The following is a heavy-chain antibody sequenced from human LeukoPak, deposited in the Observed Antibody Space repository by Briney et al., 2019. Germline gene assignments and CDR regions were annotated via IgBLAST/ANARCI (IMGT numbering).Heavy chain of an antibody. Sequence: GGSLRLSCAASGFTVSSNYMNWVRQAPGKGLEWVSVIYGGGNIYYADSVKGRFTISRDNSKNTLYLQMNSLRAEDTAVYYCARGAGYNYPYYFDYWGQGTLVTVSA. CDR1: GFTVSSNY. CDR3: ARGAGYNYPYYFDY. CDR2: IYGGGNI. V-gene: IGHV3-53*01. J-gene: IGHJ4*02. D-gene: IGHD5-24*01.